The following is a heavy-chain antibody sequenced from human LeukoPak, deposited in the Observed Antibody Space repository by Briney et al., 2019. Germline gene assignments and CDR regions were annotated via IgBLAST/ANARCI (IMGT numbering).Heavy chain of an antibody. CDR2: IKQDGSEK. Sequence: GGSLRLSCAASGFTFSSYWMSWVHQAPGKGLEWVANIKQDGSEKYYVDSVKGRFTISRDNAKNSLYLQMNSLRAEDTAVYYCASTTWFMDFDYWGQGTLVTVSS. V-gene: IGHV3-7*01. CDR1: GFTFSSYW. J-gene: IGHJ4*02. CDR3: ASTTWFMDFDY. D-gene: IGHD2-8*01.